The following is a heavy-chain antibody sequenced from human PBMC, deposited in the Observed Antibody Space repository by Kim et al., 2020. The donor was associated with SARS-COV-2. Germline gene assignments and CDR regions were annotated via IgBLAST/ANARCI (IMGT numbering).Heavy chain of an antibody. CDR3: ARLADLRLIAAAGRYYGMDV. CDR1: GGSISSSSYY. Sequence: SETLSLTCTVSGGSISSSSYYWGWIRQPPGKGLEWIGSIYYSGSTYYNPSLKSRVTISVDTSKNQFSLKLSSVTAADTAVYYCARLADLRLIAAAGRYYGMDVWGQGTTVTVSS. J-gene: IGHJ6*02. V-gene: IGHV4-39*01. D-gene: IGHD6-13*01. CDR2: IYYSGST.